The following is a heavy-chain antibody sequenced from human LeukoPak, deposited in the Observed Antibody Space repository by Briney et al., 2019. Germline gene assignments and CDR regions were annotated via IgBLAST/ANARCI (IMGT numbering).Heavy chain of an antibody. CDR3: ARGRDYSSSWYEY. CDR1: GYSFTGYC. Sequence: SGESLKISCEGSGYSFTGYCINWVRQMPGEGLEWMEKIDPSDSYTNYSPSFQGHVTISADKSISTAYLQWSSLKASDTAMYYCARGRDYSSSWYEYWGQGTLVTVSS. V-gene: IGHV5-10-1*01. J-gene: IGHJ1*01. D-gene: IGHD6-13*01. CDR2: IDPSDSYT.